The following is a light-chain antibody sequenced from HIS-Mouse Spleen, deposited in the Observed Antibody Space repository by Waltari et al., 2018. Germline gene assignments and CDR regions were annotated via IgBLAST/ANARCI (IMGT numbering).Light chain of an antibody. CDR3: QQYYSTPLT. CDR2: WAS. J-gene: IGKJ4*01. CDR1: QSVLYSSNNKNY. V-gene: IGKV4-1*01. Sequence: DIVMTQSPDSLAVSLGERATINCKSSQSVLYSSNNKNYLAWYQQKPGQPPKLLIYWASTRESGVPDRFSGGGSGTAFTLTISSLQAEDVAVYYCQQYYSTPLTFGGGTKVEIK.